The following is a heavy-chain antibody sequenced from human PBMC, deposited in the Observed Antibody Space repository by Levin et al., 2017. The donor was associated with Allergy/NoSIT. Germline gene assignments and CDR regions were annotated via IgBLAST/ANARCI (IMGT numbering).Heavy chain of an antibody. CDR3: ARVAYWSGYDSNWFDP. CDR2: INPSGGST. V-gene: IGHV1-46*01. CDR1: GYTFTSYY. D-gene: IGHD3-3*01. J-gene: IGHJ5*02. Sequence: ASVKVSCKASGYTFTSYYMHWVRQAPGQGLEWMGIINPSGGSTSYAQKFQGRVTMTRDTSTSTVYMELSSLRSEDTAVYYCARVAYWSGYDSNWFDPWGQGTLVTVSS.